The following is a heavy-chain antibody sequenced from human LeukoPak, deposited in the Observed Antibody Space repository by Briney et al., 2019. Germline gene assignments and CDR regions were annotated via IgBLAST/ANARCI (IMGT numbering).Heavy chain of an antibody. CDR2: INPNSGGT. D-gene: IGHD6-25*01. Sequence: EASVKVSCKASGYTFTGDYMHWGRQAPGQGLEWMGWINPNSGGTNYAQKFQGRVTMTRDTSISTAYMELSRLRSDNTAVYYAAWQRRESKSDTNYYYYGMDVWGQGTTVTVSS. V-gene: IGHV1-2*02. J-gene: IGHJ6*02. CDR1: GYTFTGDY. CDR3: AWQRRESKSDTNYYYYGMDV.